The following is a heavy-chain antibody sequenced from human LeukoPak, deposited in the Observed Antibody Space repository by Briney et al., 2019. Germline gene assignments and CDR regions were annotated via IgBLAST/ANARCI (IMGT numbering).Heavy chain of an antibody. CDR1: GGTFSSYA. CDR2: IIPILGIA. J-gene: IGHJ3*02. Sequence: SVKASCKASGGTFSSYAISWVRQAPGQGLEWMGRIIPILGIANYAQKFQGRVTITADKSTSTAYMELSSLRSEDTAVYYCARDSSGWYGDAFDIWGQGTMVTVSS. V-gene: IGHV1-69*04. D-gene: IGHD6-19*01. CDR3: ARDSSGWYGDAFDI.